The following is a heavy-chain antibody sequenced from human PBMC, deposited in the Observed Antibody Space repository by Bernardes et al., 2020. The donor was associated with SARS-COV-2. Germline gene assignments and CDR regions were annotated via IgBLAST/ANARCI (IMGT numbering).Heavy chain of an antibody. V-gene: IGHV3-74*01. J-gene: IGHJ6*02. Sequence: GGSLRLSCAASGFTFSSYWIHWVRQVPGKGLVWVSRINNDGRTITYADSVKGRFIISRDNAKNTLYLQMNSLRVEDTAVYYCAKDWSTTGYYYDMDVWGPGTTVTVSS. CDR1: GFTFSSYW. CDR2: INNDGRTI. CDR3: AKDWSTTGYYYDMDV. D-gene: IGHD1-1*01.